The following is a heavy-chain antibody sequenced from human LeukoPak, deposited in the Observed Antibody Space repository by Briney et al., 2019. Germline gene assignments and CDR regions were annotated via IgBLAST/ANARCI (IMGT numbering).Heavy chain of an antibody. CDR3: ARQQYLAFDI. V-gene: IGHV5-51*01. CDR2: IYPGDSET. D-gene: IGHD2/OR15-2a*01. Sequence: GESLKISCKGSGXSFTTYCIAWLRLMPGKGLEWMGIIYPGDSETRYSTSLQGQVTISADKSISTAYLQWSSLKASDTAIYYCARQQYLAFDIWGQGTMVTVSS. J-gene: IGHJ3*02. CDR1: GXSFTTYC.